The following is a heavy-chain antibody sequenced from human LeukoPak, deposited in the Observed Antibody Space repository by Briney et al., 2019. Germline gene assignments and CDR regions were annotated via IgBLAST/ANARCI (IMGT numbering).Heavy chain of an antibody. D-gene: IGHD6-19*01. CDR2: INPNSGGT. V-gene: IGHV1-2*04. CDR3: ARENSSGLMSY. Sequence: EASVTVSCKASGYTFTGYYMHWVRQAPGQGLEWMGWINPNSGGTNYAQKFQGWVTMTRDTSISTAYMELSRLRSDDTAVYYCARENSSGLMSYWGQGTLVTVSS. CDR1: GYTFTGYY. J-gene: IGHJ4*02.